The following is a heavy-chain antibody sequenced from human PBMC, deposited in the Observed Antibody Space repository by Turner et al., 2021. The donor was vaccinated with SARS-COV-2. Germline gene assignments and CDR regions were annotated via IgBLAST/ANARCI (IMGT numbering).Heavy chain of an antibody. CDR1: GYTLTELS. Sequence: QVQLVQSGAEVKKPGASVKLSCKVSGYTLTELSMHWVRQAPVKGLGGMGGFDPEYGETIYAQKFQGRVTMTEDTSADTAYMELSSPRSEDTAVYYCATCRDGYNWGAFHIWGQGTMFTVSS. D-gene: IGHD5-12*01. CDR2: FDPEYGET. J-gene: IGHJ3*02. V-gene: IGHV1-24*01. CDR3: ATCRDGYNWGAFHI.